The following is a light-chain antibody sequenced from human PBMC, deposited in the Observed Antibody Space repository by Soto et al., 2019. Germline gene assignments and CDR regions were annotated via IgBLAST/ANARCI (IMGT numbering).Light chain of an antibody. Sequence: QSALTQPASVSGSPGQSITISCTGTSSDVGGYNYVSWYQHHPGRAPKLIIYEVSLRPSGVSNRFSGSKSANTASLTISGLQAEDEADYYCTSYTTTNTPVVFGGGTKLTVL. CDR3: TSYTTTNTPVV. CDR2: EVS. V-gene: IGLV2-14*01. J-gene: IGLJ2*01. CDR1: SSDVGGYNY.